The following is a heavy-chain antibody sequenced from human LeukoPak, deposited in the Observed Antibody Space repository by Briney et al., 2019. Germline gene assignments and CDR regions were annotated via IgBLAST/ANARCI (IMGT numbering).Heavy chain of an antibody. CDR3: ARRRHYYYYYMDV. J-gene: IGHJ6*03. V-gene: IGHV4-34*01. Sequence: SETLSLTCAVYGGSFSGYYWSWIRQPPGKGLEWIGEINHSGSTNYNPSLKSRVTISVDTSKNQFSLKLSSVTAADTAVYYCARRRHYYYYYMDVWGKGTTVTISS. CDR1: GGSFSGYY. CDR2: INHSGST.